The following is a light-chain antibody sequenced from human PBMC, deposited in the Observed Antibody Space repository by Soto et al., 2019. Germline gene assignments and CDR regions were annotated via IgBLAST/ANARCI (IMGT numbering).Light chain of an antibody. CDR3: QQYGSSLFT. Sequence: DIVLTQSPGTLSLSPGERATLSCRASQSVSSKYLAWYQLKPGQPPRVLIYGTSIRATGIPERFSGGGSGTDFTLTITRLESEDFAVYYCQQYGSSLFTFGPGTKVDFK. CDR1: QSVSSKY. V-gene: IGKV3-20*01. CDR2: GTS. J-gene: IGKJ3*01.